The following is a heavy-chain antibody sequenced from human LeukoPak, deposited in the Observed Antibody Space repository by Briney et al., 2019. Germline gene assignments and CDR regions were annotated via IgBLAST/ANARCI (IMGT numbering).Heavy chain of an antibody. Sequence: ASVKVSCKASGYTLTSYYLHWVRQAPGQVLEWMAIINPSGGSTSHAQKFQGRVTMTRDTSASTVYMELSSLRSEDTAVYYCASVYKYGMDVWGQGTTVTVSS. J-gene: IGHJ6*02. CDR2: INPSGGST. V-gene: IGHV1-46*01. CDR3: ASVYKYGMDV. CDR1: GYTLTSYY.